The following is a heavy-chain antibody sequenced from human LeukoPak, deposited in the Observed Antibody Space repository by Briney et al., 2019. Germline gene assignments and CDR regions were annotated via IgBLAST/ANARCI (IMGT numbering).Heavy chain of an antibody. D-gene: IGHD3-9*01. CDR1: GFTFSSYA. CDR3: AKVRDYDILTGYFPYYFDY. V-gene: IGHV3-23*01. J-gene: IGHJ4*02. CDR2: SSGSGGST. Sequence: GGSLRLACAASGFTFSSYAMSWVRQAPGKGLEWISASSGSGGSTYYTDSVKGRFTISRDNSKKTLHLQMNSLTAEDTAVYYCAKVRDYDILTGYFPYYFDYWGQGTLVTVSS.